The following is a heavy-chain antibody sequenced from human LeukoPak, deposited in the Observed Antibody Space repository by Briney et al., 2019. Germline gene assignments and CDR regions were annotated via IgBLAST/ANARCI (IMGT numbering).Heavy chain of an antibody. CDR1: GFTFSSYW. V-gene: IGHV3-7*03. D-gene: IGHD3-22*01. CDR3: ARVFSGWEAFDI. CDR2: IDQDGSEK. Sequence: QTGGSLRLSCAASGFTFSSYWMSWVRQAPGKGLEWVANIDQDGSEKSYVDSVKGRFTISRDNAKNSLYLQMNSLRAEDTALYYCARVFSGWEAFDIWGQGTMVTVSS. J-gene: IGHJ3*02.